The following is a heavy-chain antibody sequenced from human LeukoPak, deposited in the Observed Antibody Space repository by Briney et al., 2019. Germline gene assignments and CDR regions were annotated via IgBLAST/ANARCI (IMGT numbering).Heavy chain of an antibody. CDR2: IRSKANSYAT. D-gene: IGHD3-10*01. CDR3: TRPIRESMVSFDYYMDV. V-gene: IGHV3-73*01. CDR1: GFTFSGSA. Sequence: GGSLRLSCAASGFTFSGSAMHWVRQASGKGLEWVGRIRSKANSYATAYAASVKGRFTISRDDSKNTAYLQMNSLKTEDTAVYYCTRPIRESMVSFDYYMDVWGKGTTVTVSS. J-gene: IGHJ6*03.